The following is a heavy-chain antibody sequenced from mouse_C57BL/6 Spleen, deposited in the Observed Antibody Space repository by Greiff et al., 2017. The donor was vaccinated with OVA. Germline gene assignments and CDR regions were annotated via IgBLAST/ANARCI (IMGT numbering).Heavy chain of an antibody. Sequence: EVQLVESGEGLVKPGGSLKLSCAASGFTFSSYAMSWVRQTPEKRLEWVAYISSGGDYIYYADTVKGRFTISGDNARNTLYLQMSSLKSEDTAMYYCTRDKGPYYSNPYYYAMDYWGQGTSVTVSS. CDR3: TRDKGPYYSNPYYYAMDY. V-gene: IGHV5-9-1*02. D-gene: IGHD2-5*01. CDR1: GFTFSSYA. J-gene: IGHJ4*01. CDR2: ISSGGDYI.